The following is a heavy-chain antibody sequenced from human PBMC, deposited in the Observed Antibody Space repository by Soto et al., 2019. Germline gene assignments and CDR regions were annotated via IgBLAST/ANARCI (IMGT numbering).Heavy chain of an antibody. Sequence: SETLSLTCAVDGGTFSGYDWSWIRQPPGKGLEWIGEINHSGSTNYNPSLKSRVTISVDTSKNQFSLKLSSVTAADTAVYYCARVSGIYYYGMDVWGQGTTVTVSS. D-gene: IGHD3-10*01. CDR3: ARVSGIYYYGMDV. V-gene: IGHV4-34*01. CDR1: GGTFSGYD. J-gene: IGHJ6*02. CDR2: INHSGST.